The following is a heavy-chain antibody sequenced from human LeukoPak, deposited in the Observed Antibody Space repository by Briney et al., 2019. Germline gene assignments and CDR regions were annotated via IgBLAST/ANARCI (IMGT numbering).Heavy chain of an antibody. D-gene: IGHD4-17*01. Sequence: PSQTLSLTCAVSGGSISSGDYYWSWIRQPPGKGLEWIGYIYYSGSTYYNPSLKSRVTISVDTSKNQFSLKLSSVTAADTAVYYCATPGGGGLRPFDYWGQGTLVTVSS. CDR1: GGSISSGDYY. V-gene: IGHV4-30-4*01. CDR2: IYYSGST. J-gene: IGHJ4*02. CDR3: ATPGGGGLRPFDY.